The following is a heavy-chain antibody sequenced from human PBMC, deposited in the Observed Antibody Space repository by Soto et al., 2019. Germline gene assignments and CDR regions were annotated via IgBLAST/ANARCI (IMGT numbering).Heavy chain of an antibody. J-gene: IGHJ6*02. V-gene: IGHV3-33*01. CDR2: IWYDGSNK. CDR3: AREEITMLGVAHYYYYGRDV. CDR1: GFTFSSYG. Sequence: GGSLRLSCAASGFTFSSYGMHWVRQAPGKGLEWVAVIWYDGSNKYYADSVKGRFTISRDNSKNTLYLQMNSLRAEDTAVYYCAREEITMLGVAHYYYYGRDVWGQGTTVTVSS. D-gene: IGHD3-3*01.